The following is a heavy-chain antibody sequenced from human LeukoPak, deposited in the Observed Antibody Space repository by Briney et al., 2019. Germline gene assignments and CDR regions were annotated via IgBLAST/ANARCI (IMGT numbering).Heavy chain of an antibody. CDR1: GYTFTSYD. CDR2: MNPNSGNT. V-gene: IGHV1-8*01. CDR3: ARVFADPNWFDP. Sequence: ASVKVSCKASGYTFTSYDINWVRQATGQGLEWMGWMNPNSGNTGYAQKFQGRVTMTRNTSISTAYVELSSLRSEDTAVYYCARVFADPNWFDPWGQGTLVTVSS. D-gene: IGHD3-3*01. J-gene: IGHJ5*02.